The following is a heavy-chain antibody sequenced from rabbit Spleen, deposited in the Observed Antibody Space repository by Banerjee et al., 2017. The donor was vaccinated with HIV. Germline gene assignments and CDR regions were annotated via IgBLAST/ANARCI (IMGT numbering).Heavy chain of an antibody. J-gene: IGHJ6*01. CDR2: IDAGSSGYT. V-gene: IGHV1S40*01. CDR1: GGSFSGDSY. D-gene: IGHD4-1*01. Sequence: QSLEESAGGVVKPGGTLTLTCKAAGGSFSGDSYMRWGRQAPGKGLEWFVCIDAGSSGYTVFASWAKGRFTVSKTSSTTVTLQMTSLTAADTATYFCARDLAGVIGWNFGWWGPGTLVTVS. CDR3: ARDLAGVIGWNFGW.